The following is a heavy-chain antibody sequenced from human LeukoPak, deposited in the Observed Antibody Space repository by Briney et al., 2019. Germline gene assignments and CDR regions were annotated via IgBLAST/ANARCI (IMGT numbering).Heavy chain of an antibody. CDR2: ISGSGGST. J-gene: IGHJ4*02. V-gene: IGHV3-23*01. Sequence: GGSLRLSCAASGFTFSCYAMSWVRQAPGKGLEWVSAISGSGGSTYYADSVKGRFTISRDNSKNTLYLQMNSLRAEDTAVYYCAKKGGYSVQLWLRYYFDYWGQGTLVTVSS. CDR3: AKKGGYSVQLWLRYYFDY. CDR1: GFTFSCYA. D-gene: IGHD5-18*01.